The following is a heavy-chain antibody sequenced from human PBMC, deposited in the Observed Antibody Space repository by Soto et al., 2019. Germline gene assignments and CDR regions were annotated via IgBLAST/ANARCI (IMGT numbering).Heavy chain of an antibody. J-gene: IGHJ4*02. CDR1: VGSISSGDYY. CDR3: ARVLPHTSMPIHFDY. CDR2: IYYSGST. V-gene: IGHV4-30-4*01. D-gene: IGHD5-18*01. Sequence: QVQLQESGPGLVKPSQTLSLTCTVSVGSISSGDYYWSWIRQPPGTGLEWIGSIYYSGSTYYNPSLKSRVTTPVYTSKYQFSLKLSSVTAADTAVYYFARVLPHTSMPIHFDYWGQVTLDTVSS.